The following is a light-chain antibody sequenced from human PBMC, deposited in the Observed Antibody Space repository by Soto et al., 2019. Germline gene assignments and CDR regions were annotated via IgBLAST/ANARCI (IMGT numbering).Light chain of an antibody. J-gene: IGKJ2*01. CDR2: GAS. Sequence: EIVITQSPATLSVFPGERATLSCRASQSISTNLAWYQQKPGRAPRLLIYGASARATGIPARFSGSGSGTEFTLTISSLQSEDFAVYYCHQYNNWPPYTFGQGTKLEIK. CDR3: HQYNNWPPYT. CDR1: QSISTN. V-gene: IGKV3-15*01.